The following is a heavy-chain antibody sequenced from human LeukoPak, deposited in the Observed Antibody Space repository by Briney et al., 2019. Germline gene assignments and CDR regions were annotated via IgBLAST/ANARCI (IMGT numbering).Heavy chain of an antibody. CDR1: GFTLSTYS. CDR3: ARRRDFDY. D-gene: IGHD6-6*01. Sequence: SGGSLRLSCAASGFTLSTYSMNWVRQAPGKGLEWVSYISSSGNTIYYADSVKGRFTISRDNAKNSLFLQMNSLGAEDTAVYYCARRRDFDYWGQGTLVAVSS. CDR2: ISSSGNTI. V-gene: IGHV3-48*04. J-gene: IGHJ4*02.